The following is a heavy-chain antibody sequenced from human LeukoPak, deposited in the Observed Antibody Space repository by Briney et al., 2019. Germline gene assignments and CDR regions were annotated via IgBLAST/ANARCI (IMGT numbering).Heavy chain of an antibody. CDR1: GFTFSDYY. Sequence: PGGSLRLSCAASGFTFSDYYMSWICQAPGKGLEWVSYISSSGSTIYYADSVKGRFTISRDNAKNSLYLQMNSLRAEDTAVYYCARDMADVDLKQDYYYMDVWGKGTTVAVSS. J-gene: IGHJ6*03. CDR2: ISSSGSTI. CDR3: ARDMADVDLKQDYYYMDV. V-gene: IGHV3-11*01. D-gene: IGHD3-10*01.